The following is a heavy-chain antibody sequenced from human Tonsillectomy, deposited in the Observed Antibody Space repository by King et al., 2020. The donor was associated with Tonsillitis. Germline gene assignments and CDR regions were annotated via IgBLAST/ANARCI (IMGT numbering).Heavy chain of an antibody. D-gene: IGHD3-10*01. CDR3: IPVLYGSGSYPLGY. Sequence: VQLVESGRGLVKPGGSLRLSCAASGFTFTNAWMSWVRQAPGKGLEWGGRIKSKTDGGTTDYAAPVKGRFTISRDDSKNTLYLQMNSLKTEDTAVYYCIPVLYGSGSYPLGYWGQGTLVTVSS. CDR2: IKSKTDGGTT. V-gene: IGHV3-15*01. J-gene: IGHJ4*02. CDR1: GFTFTNAW.